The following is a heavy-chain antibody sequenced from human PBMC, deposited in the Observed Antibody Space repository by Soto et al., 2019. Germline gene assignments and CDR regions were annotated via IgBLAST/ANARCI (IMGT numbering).Heavy chain of an antibody. CDR3: ARRKGRDGYRTSFDY. CDR2: IIPIFGTA. J-gene: IGHJ4*02. CDR1: GGTFSSYA. V-gene: IGHV1-69*06. D-gene: IGHD5-12*01. Sequence: SVKVSCKDSGGTFSSYAISWVRQAPGQGLEWMGGIIPIFGTANYAQKFQGRVTITADKSTSTAYMELSSLRSEDTAVYYCARRKGRDGYRTSFDYWGQGTLVTVSS.